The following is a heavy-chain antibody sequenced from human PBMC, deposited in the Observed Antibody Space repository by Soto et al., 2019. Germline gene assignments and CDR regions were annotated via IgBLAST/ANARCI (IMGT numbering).Heavy chain of an antibody. CDR3: AKRSPYSSGWYSPIFDY. J-gene: IGHJ4*02. CDR2: ISESGGST. Sequence: LRLSCAASGFSFSDYAMSWVRQAPGKGLEWVSVISESGGSTHYADSVRGRFTVSRDNSKNSLSLRMNSLRDEDTAVYFCAKRSPYSSGWYSPIFDYWGQGXLVTVYS. D-gene: IGHD6-13*01. V-gene: IGHV3-23*01. CDR1: GFSFSDYA.